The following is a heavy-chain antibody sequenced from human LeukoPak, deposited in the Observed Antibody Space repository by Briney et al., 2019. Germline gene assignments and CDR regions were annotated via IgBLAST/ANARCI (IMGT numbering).Heavy chain of an antibody. CDR2: IYPGDSDT. V-gene: IGHV5-51*01. CDR3: ARSSGDYGDYIDY. CDR1: GYSFTTYW. Sequence: GESLKISCKGSGYSFTTYWVGWVRQLPGKGLEWMGIIYPGDSDTRYSPSFQGQVTISVDKSISTAYLQWSSLKASDTAMYYCARSSGDYGDYIDYWGQGTLVTVSS. D-gene: IGHD4-17*01. J-gene: IGHJ4*02.